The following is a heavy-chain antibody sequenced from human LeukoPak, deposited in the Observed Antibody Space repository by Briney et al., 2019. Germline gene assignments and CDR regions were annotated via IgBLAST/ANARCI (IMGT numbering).Heavy chain of an antibody. V-gene: IGHV1-46*01. D-gene: IGHD3-9*01. J-gene: IGHJ3*02. CDR3: ASWYYDILTGTIRGAFDI. CDR1: GYTFTSYY. Sequence: GASVKVSCKASGYTFTSYYMHWVRQAPGQGLEWMGIINPSGGSTSYAQKFQGRVTMTRDTSISTAYMELSRLRSDDTAVYYCASWYYDILTGTIRGAFDIWGQGTMVTVSS. CDR2: INPSGGST.